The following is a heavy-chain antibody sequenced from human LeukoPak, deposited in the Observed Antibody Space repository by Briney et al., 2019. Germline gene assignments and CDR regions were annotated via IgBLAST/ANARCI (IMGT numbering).Heavy chain of an antibody. D-gene: IGHD6-19*01. CDR2: IKQDGSEK. V-gene: IGHV3-7*01. Sequence: GESLKISCAASGFSFSSYWMSWVRDAAGKGLEWVANIKQDGSEKYYVDSVKGRFTISRDNAKNSLYLQMNSLRAEDTAVYYCARAVAGLYWGQGTLVTVSS. J-gene: IGHJ4*02. CDR1: GFSFSSYW. CDR3: ARAVAGLY.